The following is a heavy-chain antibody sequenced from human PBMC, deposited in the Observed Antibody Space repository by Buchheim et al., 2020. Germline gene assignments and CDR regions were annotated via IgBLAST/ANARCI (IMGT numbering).Heavy chain of an antibody. CDR3: ARDHGDYVSYYYYYGMDV. J-gene: IGHJ6*02. CDR1: GFTFSSYW. Sequence: VQLVESGGGLVQPGGSLRLSCAASGFTFSSYWMSWVRQAPGKGLEWVANIKQDGSEKYYVDSVKGRFTISRDNAKNSLYLQMNSLRAEDTAVYYCARDHGDYVSYYYYYGMDVWGQGTT. D-gene: IGHD4-17*01. V-gene: IGHV3-7*01. CDR2: IKQDGSEK.